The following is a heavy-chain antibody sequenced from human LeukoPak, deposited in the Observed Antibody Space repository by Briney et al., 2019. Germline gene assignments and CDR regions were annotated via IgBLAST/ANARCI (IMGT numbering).Heavy chain of an antibody. J-gene: IGHJ6*02. CDR3: ARPAITMIVDDYYYGMDV. D-gene: IGHD3-22*01. CDR1: GFTFSSYA. Sequence: QPGRSLRLSCAASGFTFSSYAMHWVRQAPGKGLEWVAVISYDGSNKYYADSVKGRFTISRDNSKNTLYLQMNSLRAEDTAVYYCARPAITMIVDDYYYGMDVWGQGTTVTVSS. CDR2: ISYDGSNK. V-gene: IGHV3-30-3*01.